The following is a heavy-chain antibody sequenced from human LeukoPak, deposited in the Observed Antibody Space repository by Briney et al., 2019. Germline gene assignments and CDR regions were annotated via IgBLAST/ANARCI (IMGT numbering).Heavy chain of an antibody. CDR1: GFTFSSYS. CDR2: ISSSSSYI. Sequence: PGGSLRLSCAASGFTFSSYSMNWVRQAPGKGLEWVSSISSSSSYIYYADSVKGRFTISRDNSKNTLFLQMNSLRAEDTAVYFCARSLGGYYPDFDYWGQGTLVTVSS. CDR3: ARSLGGYYPDFDY. D-gene: IGHD3-22*01. V-gene: IGHV3-21*01. J-gene: IGHJ4*02.